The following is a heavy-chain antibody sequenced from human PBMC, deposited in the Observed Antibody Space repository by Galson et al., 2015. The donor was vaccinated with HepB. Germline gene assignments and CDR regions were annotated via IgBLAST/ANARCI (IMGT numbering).Heavy chain of an antibody. Sequence: PGKGLEWIGSVYYSAYTYSNPSLQSRVTISIDTSNNQFSLRMSSVTAADTAVYFCARAIGTVRYFDFWGQGALVTVSS. CDR2: VYYSAYT. D-gene: IGHD3-9*01. V-gene: IGHV4-39*07. CDR3: ARAIGTVRYFDF. J-gene: IGHJ4*02.